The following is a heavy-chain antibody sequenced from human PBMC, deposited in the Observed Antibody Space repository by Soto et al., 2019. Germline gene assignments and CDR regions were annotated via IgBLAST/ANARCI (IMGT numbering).Heavy chain of an antibody. Sequence: GASVKVSCKASGYTFTSYGISWVRQAPGQGLEWMGWISAYNGNTNYAQKLQGRVTMTTDTSTSTAYMELRSLRSDDTAVYYCARVGDGVVVPAAGLKYYYYYGMDVWGQGTTVTVSS. CDR1: GYTFTSYG. CDR3: ARVGDGVVVPAAGLKYYYYYGMDV. CDR2: ISAYNGNT. V-gene: IGHV1-18*01. J-gene: IGHJ6*02. D-gene: IGHD2-2*01.